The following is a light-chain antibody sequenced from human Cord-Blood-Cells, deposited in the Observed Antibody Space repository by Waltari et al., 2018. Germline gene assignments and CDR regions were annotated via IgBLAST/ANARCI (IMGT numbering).Light chain of an antibody. V-gene: IGKV2-28*01. CDR3: IQALQTPLT. CDR2: LGS. J-gene: IGKJ4*01. Sequence: DIVMTQSPLSLPVTPGEPDSISCRSSQSLLHSNGYNYLDWYLQKPGQSPQSLIYLGSNRASGVPDRFSGSGSGTDFTLKISRVEAEDVGADYCIQALQTPLTFGGGTKVEIK. CDR1: QSLLHSNGYNY.